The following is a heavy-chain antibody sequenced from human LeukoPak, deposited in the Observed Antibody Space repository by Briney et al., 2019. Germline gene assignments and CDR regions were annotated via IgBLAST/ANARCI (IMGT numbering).Heavy chain of an antibody. V-gene: IGHV4-59*08. Sequence: SETLSLTCTISGGSISTYYWSWIRQPPGKGLEWIGYIYYSGSTNYNPSPKSRATISVDTSTNQVSLKLSFVAAEDTAVYYCARTGQSYYYGSGSYYPFDYWGQGTLVTVSS. J-gene: IGHJ4*02. CDR3: ARTGQSYYYGSGSYYPFDY. CDR2: IYYSGST. D-gene: IGHD3-10*01. CDR1: GGSISTYY.